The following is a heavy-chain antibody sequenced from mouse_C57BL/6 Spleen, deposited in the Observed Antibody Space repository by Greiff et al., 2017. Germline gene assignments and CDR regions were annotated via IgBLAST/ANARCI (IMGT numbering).Heavy chain of an antibody. CDR2: IWGDGST. Sequence: QVQLKESGPGLVAPSQSLSITCTVSGFSFTSYGVSWVRQPPGKGLEWLGVIWGDGSTNYHSALISRLSISKDNSKSQVFLKLNSLQTDDTATYYCAKPVEGNDGYYNYYAMDYWGQGTSVTVSS. CDR1: GFSFTSYG. D-gene: IGHD2-3*01. J-gene: IGHJ4*01. CDR3: AKPVEGNDGYYNYYAMDY. V-gene: IGHV2-3*01.